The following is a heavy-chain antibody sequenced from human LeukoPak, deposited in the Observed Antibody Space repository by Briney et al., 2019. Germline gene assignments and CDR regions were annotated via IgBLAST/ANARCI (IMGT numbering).Heavy chain of an antibody. CDR3: AKDRQQWLPRARAPDY. CDR1: GFTFSSYA. J-gene: IGHJ4*02. D-gene: IGHD6-19*01. Sequence: GGSLRLSCAASGFTFSSYAMHWVRQAPGKGLEWVAVISYDGSNKYYADSVKGRFTISRDNSKNTLYLQMNSLRAEDTAVYYCAKDRQQWLPRARAPDYWGQGTLVTVSS. V-gene: IGHV3-30*04. CDR2: ISYDGSNK.